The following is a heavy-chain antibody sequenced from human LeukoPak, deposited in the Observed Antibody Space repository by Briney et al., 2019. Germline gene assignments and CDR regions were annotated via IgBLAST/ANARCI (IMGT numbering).Heavy chain of an antibody. D-gene: IGHD2-21*02. CDR3: ARDPGDWVTAQTEEGHWFDP. CDR2: INPNSGGT. J-gene: IGHJ5*02. CDR1: GYSFTGHY. Sequence: AASVKVSCKTSGYSFTGHYVHWVRQAPGQGLEWMGWINPNSGGTNYAQKFQGRVTMTRDTSISTAYMELSRLRSDDTAVYYCARDPGDWVTAQTEEGHWFDPWGQGTLVTVSS. V-gene: IGHV1-2*02.